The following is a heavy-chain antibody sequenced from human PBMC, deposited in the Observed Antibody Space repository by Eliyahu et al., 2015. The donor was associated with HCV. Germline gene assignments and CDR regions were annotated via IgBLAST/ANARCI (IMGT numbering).Heavy chain of an antibody. J-gene: IGHJ5*02. Sequence: EVQLVQSGAEVKKPGESLRISCKGSGYSXTSYWTSGCPKMPGKGLEWMGRIDPSDSYTNYSPSFQGHVTISADKSISTAYLQWSSLKASDTAMYYCARHPAGRGDDFLEGWFDPWGQGTLVTVSS. CDR3: ARHPAGRGDDFLEGWFDP. CDR2: IDPSDSYT. V-gene: IGHV5-10-1*03. D-gene: IGHD3-3*01. CDR1: GYSXTSYW.